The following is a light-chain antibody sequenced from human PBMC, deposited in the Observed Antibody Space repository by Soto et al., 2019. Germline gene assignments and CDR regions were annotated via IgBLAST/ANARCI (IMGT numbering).Light chain of an antibody. CDR2: GAS. V-gene: IGKV3-15*01. CDR1: QSVSSN. CDR3: QQYNNWPTWT. J-gene: IGKJ1*01. Sequence: MMSLSPAALSVSPGERATLSCRASQSVSSNLAWYQQKPGQAPRLLIYGASTRATGIPARFSGSGSGTEFTLTISSLQSEDFAVYYCQQYNNWPTWTFGQGTKVAIK.